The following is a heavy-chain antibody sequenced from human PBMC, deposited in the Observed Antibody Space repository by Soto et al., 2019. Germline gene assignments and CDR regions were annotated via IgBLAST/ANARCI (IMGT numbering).Heavy chain of an antibody. Sequence: VQLVQSGAEVKKPGASVKVSCKASGYTFTNYDVNWVRQATGQGLEWMGWMNPNSGNTGYAQKFQGRVTMTKNTSISTAYMVLSRLGSEDTAVYYCAPRSYYDNSAYYHWGQGTLVTVSA. CDR2: MNPNSGNT. V-gene: IGHV1-8*01. CDR3: APRSYYDNSAYYH. CDR1: GYTFTNYD. J-gene: IGHJ5*02. D-gene: IGHD3-22*01.